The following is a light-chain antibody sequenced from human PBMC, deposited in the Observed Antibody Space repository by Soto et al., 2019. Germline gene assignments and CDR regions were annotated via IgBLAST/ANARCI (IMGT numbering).Light chain of an antibody. CDR1: QSVSSSY. CDR3: QQYGSSPYT. J-gene: IGKJ2*01. CDR2: GAS. Sequence: EIVLTQSPGTLSLSPGERATLSCRASQSVSSSYLAWYQQKPGQAPRLLIYGASSSATGIPDRFSGSGSGTDFTLTISRLEPEDLAVYYCQQYGSSPYTFGQGTNLEIK. V-gene: IGKV3-20*01.